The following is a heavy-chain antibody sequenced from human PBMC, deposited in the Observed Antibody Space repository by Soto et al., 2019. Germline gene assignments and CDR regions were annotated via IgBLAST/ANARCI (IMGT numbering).Heavy chain of an antibody. CDR1: GFTFSSYS. Sequence: EVQLVESGGGLAKPGGSLRLSCAASGFTFSSYSMNWVRQAPGKGLEWVSSISSSSSYIYYADSVKGRFTISRDNAKNSLYLQMNSLRAEDTAVYYCARDIAQGYNWFDPWGQGTLVTVSS. CDR2: ISSSSSYI. D-gene: IGHD2-15*01. V-gene: IGHV3-21*01. CDR3: ARDIAQGYNWFDP. J-gene: IGHJ5*02.